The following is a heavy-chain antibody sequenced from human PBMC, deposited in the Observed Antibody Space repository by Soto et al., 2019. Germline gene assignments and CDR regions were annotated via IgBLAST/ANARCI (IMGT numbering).Heavy chain of an antibody. Sequence: SETLSLTCTVSGDSVSSGDNYWTWIRQPPGKGPEWIANVYYSSIINYNPSLKSRVTISVDTSKNHLSLKMISVTTADTAVYYCARGVASNPLAGIWFDPWGQGTLVTVSS. J-gene: IGHJ5*01. CDR3: ARGVASNPLAGIWFDP. D-gene: IGHD1-1*01. CDR2: VYYSSII. CDR1: GDSVSSGDNY. V-gene: IGHV4-61*03.